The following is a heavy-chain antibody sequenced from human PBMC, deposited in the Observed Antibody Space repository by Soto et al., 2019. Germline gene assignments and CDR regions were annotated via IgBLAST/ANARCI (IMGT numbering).Heavy chain of an antibody. CDR3: AKHSYYHFWPGHYYYLDF. D-gene: IGHD3-3*02. Sequence: PXVSLRLSFVTSRFIFNTFAMSWVRQAPGKGLEWVSAINGGGENTYYADSVKGRFTISRDNSKNTLYLQMDSLRAEDTAVYYCAKHSYYHFWPGHYYYLDFCGQGTLVTVSS. V-gene: IGHV3-23*01. J-gene: IGHJ4*02. CDR1: RFIFNTFA. CDR2: INGGGENT.